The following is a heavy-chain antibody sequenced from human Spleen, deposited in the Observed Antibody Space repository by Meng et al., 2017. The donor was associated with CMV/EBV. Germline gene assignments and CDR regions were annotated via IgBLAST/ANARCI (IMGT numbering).Heavy chain of an antibody. J-gene: IGHJ3*01. CDR3: ARAHHRNDYGDYVDALNV. D-gene: IGHD4-17*01. Sequence: GSLKISCAASAFTFSRYRMHWVRQAPGKGLEWVALISSDGSNKQYADSVKGRFTISRDNSRNTFYLQMTILRSEDTAIYFCARAHHRNDYGDYVDALNVWGRGTMVTVSS. V-gene: IGHV3-30-3*01. CDR2: ISSDGSNK. CDR1: AFTFSRYR.